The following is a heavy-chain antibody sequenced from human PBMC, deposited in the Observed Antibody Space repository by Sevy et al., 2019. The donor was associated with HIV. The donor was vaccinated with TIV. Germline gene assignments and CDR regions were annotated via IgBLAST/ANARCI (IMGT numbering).Heavy chain of an antibody. CDR2: TYYRSKWYN. CDR1: GDSVSSNSAA. J-gene: IGHJ6*02. CDR3: ARAGGGGYCSGGSCYSSYYYFYGMDV. V-gene: IGHV6-1*01. D-gene: IGHD2-15*01. Sequence: QSQTLSLTCAISGDSVSSNSAAWNWIRQSPSRGLEWLGRTYYRSKWYNDYAVSVKSRITINPDTSNNQFSLQLNSVTPEEPAVYYWARAGGGGYCSGGSCYSSYYYFYGMDVWGQGTTVTVSS.